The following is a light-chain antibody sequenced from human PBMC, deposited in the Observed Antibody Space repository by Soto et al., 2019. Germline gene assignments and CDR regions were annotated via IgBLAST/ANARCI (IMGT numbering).Light chain of an antibody. CDR1: QSISSW. V-gene: IGKV1-5*03. CDR2: KAS. Sequence: DIQMTQSPSTLSASVGDRVIIICRASQSISSWLAWYQQKPGKAPKLLIYKASTLESGVPSRFSGSGSGTEFTLTISSLQPDDFATYYCQQYNDYLWTFGQGTKVDIK. CDR3: QQYNDYLWT. J-gene: IGKJ1*01.